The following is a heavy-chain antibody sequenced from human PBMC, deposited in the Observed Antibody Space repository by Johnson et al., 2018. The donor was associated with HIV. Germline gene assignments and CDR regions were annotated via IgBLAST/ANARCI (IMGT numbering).Heavy chain of an antibody. D-gene: IGHD5-24*01. V-gene: IGHV3-30-3*01. CDR2: ISYDGSNK. CDR3: VRALQRWLQCDAFDI. Sequence: QVQLVESGGGVVQPGRSLRLSCAASGFTFSSYSMYWVRQAPGKGLEWVAVISYDGSNKYYADSVKGRFTISRDNTKNTLYLQMNSLGADDTAVHYCVRALQRWLQCDAFDIWGQGTMVTVSS. J-gene: IGHJ3*02. CDR1: GFTFSSYS.